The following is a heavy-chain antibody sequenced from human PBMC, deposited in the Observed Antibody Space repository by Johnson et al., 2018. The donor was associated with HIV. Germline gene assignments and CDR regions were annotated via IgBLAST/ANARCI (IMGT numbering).Heavy chain of an antibody. D-gene: IGHD3-16*01. CDR1: GFTFSSYG. CDR2: IWYDGSNK. J-gene: IGHJ3*02. V-gene: IGHV3-33*01. Sequence: QVQLVESGGGVVQPGRSLRLSCAASGFTFSSYGMHWVRQAPGKGLEWVAVIWYDGSNKYYADSVKGRFTISRDNSKNTLYLQMNSLRPEDTAVYYCARDFLRLLDAFDIWGQGTMVTVSS. CDR3: ARDFLRLLDAFDI.